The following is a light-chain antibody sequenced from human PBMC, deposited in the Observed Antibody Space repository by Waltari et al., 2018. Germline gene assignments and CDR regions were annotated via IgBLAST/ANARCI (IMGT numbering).Light chain of an antibody. CDR2: VTS. CDR1: QSISGW. Sequence: DIQMTQSPPTLSASLGDRDTITCRASQSISGWLAWHQRKPGKAPKLLIYVTSSVHSGVASRFSGSGSGTEFTLTISSLQPDDFATYYCQQYRTYPWTFGQGTKVEI. J-gene: IGKJ1*01. V-gene: IGKV1-5*03. CDR3: QQYRTYPWT.